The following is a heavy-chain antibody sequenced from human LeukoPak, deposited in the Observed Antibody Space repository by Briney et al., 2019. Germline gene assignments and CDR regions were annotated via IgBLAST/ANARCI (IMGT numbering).Heavy chain of an antibody. CDR3: ARDRGFFD. CDR1: GFTFSSYA. V-gene: IGHV3-30-3*01. Sequence: GGSLRLSCAASGFTFSSYAMHWVRQAPGKGLEWVAVISYDGSNKYYADSVKGRFTISRDNSKNTLYLQMNSLRAEDTAVYYCARDRGFFDWGQGTLVTVSS. J-gene: IGHJ4*02. CDR2: ISYDGSNK. D-gene: IGHD3-10*01.